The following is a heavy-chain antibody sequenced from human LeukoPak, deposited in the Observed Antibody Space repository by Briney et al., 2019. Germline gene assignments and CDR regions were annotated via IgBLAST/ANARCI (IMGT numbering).Heavy chain of an antibody. Sequence: ASVKVSCKASGYTFTRYYMHWVRQAPGQGLERMGLINPSGGSTSYAKKFQGSVTMTRDTSTSTVYMELSSLRSEDTAVYYCARFATNFWSGYSFDYWGQGTLVTVSS. V-gene: IGHV1-46*03. CDR2: INPSGGST. CDR1: GYTFTRYY. CDR3: ARFATNFWSGYSFDY. J-gene: IGHJ4*02. D-gene: IGHD3-3*01.